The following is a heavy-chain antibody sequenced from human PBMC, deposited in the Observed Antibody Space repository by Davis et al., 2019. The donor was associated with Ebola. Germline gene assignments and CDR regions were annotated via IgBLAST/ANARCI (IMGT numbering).Heavy chain of an antibody. CDR1: GFTFSNYA. D-gene: IGHD3-10*01. V-gene: IGHV3-66*01. CDR2: IYSGGST. J-gene: IGHJ4*02. Sequence: GGSLRLSCAASGFTFSNYAVSWVRQAPGKGLEWVSVIYSGGSTYYADSVKGRFTISRDNSKNTLYLQMNSLRAEDTAVYYCARDMVRGVINPGAHGYWGQGTLVTVSS. CDR3: ARDMVRGVINPGAHGY.